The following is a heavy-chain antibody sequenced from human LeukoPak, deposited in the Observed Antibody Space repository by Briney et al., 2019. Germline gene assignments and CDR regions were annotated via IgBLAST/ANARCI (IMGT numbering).Heavy chain of an antibody. CDR1: GGTFSSYA. CDR3: AILFHDYGGNHYSAGARDY. V-gene: IGHV1-69*13. D-gene: IGHD4-23*01. CDR2: IIPIFGTA. Sequence: SVKVSCKASGGTFSSYAISWVRQAPGQGLEWMGGIIPIFGTANYAQKFQGRVTITADESTSTAYMELSSLRSEDTAVYYCAILFHDYGGNHYSAGARDYWGQGTLVTVSS. J-gene: IGHJ4*02.